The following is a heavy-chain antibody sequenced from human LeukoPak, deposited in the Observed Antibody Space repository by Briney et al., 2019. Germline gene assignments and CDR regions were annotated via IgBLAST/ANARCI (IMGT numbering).Heavy chain of an antibody. CDR2: INTDGSGT. CDR3: ARAKPGGNWFDP. J-gene: IGHJ5*02. Sequence: GGSLRLSCAASGFTFRTYWMHWVRQAPGKGLLWVSRINTDGSGTIYADSVKGRFTISRDNANNTLYLQMNSLRTEDTALYYCARAKPGGNWFDPWGQGTLVTVSS. CDR1: GFTFRTYW. D-gene: IGHD3-16*01. V-gene: IGHV3-74*01.